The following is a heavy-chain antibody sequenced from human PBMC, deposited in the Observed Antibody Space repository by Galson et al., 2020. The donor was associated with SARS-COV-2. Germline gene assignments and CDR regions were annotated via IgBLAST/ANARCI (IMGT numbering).Heavy chain of an antibody. D-gene: IGHD6-13*01. CDR1: GYTFTGYY. CDR3: ARESIAAAGDYYYGMDV. Sequence: ASVTVSCKASGYTFTGYYMHWVRQAPGHGIEWMGWINPNSGGTNYAQKFQGRVTMTRDTSISTAYMELSRLRSDDTAVYYCARESIAAAGDYYYGMDVWGQGTTVTVSS. CDR2: INPNSGGT. J-gene: IGHJ6*02. V-gene: IGHV1-2*02.